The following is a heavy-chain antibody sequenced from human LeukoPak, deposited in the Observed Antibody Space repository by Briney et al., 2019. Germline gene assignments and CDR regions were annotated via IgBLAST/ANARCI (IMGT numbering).Heavy chain of an antibody. D-gene: IGHD4-23*01. CDR3: ARAPAGRRAAVHRGHGYGGRPLYNWFGP. CDR1: RYTFTSYD. Sequence: ASVKVSCKASRYTFTSYDINWVRQATGQGLEWMGWMNPNSGNPGYAQKFQGRVTITRNTSISTAYMEMSSLRSENTAAYYCARAPAGRRAAVHRGHGYGGRPLYNWFGPWGQGTLVTVSS. CDR2: MNPNSGNP. V-gene: IGHV1-8*03. J-gene: IGHJ5*02.